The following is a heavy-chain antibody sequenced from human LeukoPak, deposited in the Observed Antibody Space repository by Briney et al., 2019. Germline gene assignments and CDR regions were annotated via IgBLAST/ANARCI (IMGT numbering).Heavy chain of an antibody. J-gene: IGHJ4*02. CDR2: ISSNGGST. CDR3: ARGGYYDSSGSFEY. CDR1: GFTFSNYA. Sequence: GSLRLSCAASGFTFSNYAMYWVRQAPGKGLEYVSAISSNGGSTDYANSVKGRFTISRDNSKNRLFLQMGSLRAEDMAVYYCARGGYYDSSGSFEYWGQGTLVTVSS. D-gene: IGHD3-22*01. V-gene: IGHV3-64*01.